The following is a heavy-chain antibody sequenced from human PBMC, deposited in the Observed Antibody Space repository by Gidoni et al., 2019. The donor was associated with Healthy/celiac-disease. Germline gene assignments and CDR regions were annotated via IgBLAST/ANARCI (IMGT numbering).Heavy chain of an antibody. V-gene: IGHV3-21*01. J-gene: IGHJ5*02. D-gene: IGHD2-21*02. CDR2: ISSSSSYI. CDR1: GFPFSSYS. Sequence: EVQLVESGGGLVKPGGSLRLSCAASGFPFSSYSMNWVRQAPGKGLEWVSSISSSSSYIYYADSVKGRFTISRDNAKNSLYLQMNSLRAEDTAVYYCARGGIVVVTAIRSWFDPWGQGTLVTVSS. CDR3: ARGGIVVVTAIRSWFDP.